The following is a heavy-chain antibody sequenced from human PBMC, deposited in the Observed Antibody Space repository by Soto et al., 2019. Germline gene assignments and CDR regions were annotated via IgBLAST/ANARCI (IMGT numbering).Heavy chain of an antibody. CDR2: ISAYNGNT. CDR3: ARGRIAAAQAVNWFDP. V-gene: IGHV1-18*01. D-gene: IGHD6-13*01. Sequence: AVKVCCKASGYTFTSYCISWVRQAPGQGLEWMGWISAYNGNTNYAQKLQGRVTMTTDTSTSTAYMELRSLRSDDTAVYYCARGRIAAAQAVNWFDPWGQGTLVTVSS. CDR1: GYTFTSYC. J-gene: IGHJ5*02.